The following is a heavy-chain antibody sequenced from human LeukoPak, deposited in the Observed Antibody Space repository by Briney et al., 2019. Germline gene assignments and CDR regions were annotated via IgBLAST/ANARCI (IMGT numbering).Heavy chain of an antibody. CDR2: INSDGSET. J-gene: IGHJ4*02. D-gene: IGHD6-19*01. CDR3: ARGRGAVAGPNFDY. CDR1: GFTFSTYW. V-gene: IGHV3-74*01. Sequence: GGSLRLSCAASGFTFSTYWMHWVRQDPGKGLVWVSRINSDGSETTYADSVKGRFTISRDNAKNTLYLQMKSLRAEDTALYYCARGRGAVAGPNFDYWGQGTLVTVSS.